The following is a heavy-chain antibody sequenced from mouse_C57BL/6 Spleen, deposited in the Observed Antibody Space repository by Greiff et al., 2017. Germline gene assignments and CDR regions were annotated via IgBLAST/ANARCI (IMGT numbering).Heavy chain of an antibody. V-gene: IGHV7-3*01. CDR1: GFTFTDYY. J-gene: IGHJ4*01. CDR3: ARYRMDY. Sequence: EVQVVESGGDLVQPGGSLSLSCAASGFTFTDYYMSWVRQPPGKALEWLGFIRNKANGYTTEYSASVKGRFTISRDNSQSILYLQMNALRAEDSATYYCARYRMDYWGQGTSVTASS. CDR2: IRNKANGYTT.